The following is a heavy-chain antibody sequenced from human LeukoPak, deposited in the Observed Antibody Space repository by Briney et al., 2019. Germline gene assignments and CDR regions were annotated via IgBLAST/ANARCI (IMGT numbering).Heavy chain of an antibody. J-gene: IGHJ4*02. CDR1: GFTFNTYA. D-gene: IGHD5-18*01. CDR2: ITDSGGTT. V-gene: IGHV3-23*01. Sequence: GGSLRLSCAASGFTFNTYAMNWVRQAPGKGLEWVSAITDSGGTTYYADSVKGRFIISRDNSKNTLYLQMNSLRAEDTAVYYCAKGKRGYNYGYRVEHKVPLTDYWGQGTLVTVSS. CDR3: AKGKRGYNYGYRVEHKVPLTDY.